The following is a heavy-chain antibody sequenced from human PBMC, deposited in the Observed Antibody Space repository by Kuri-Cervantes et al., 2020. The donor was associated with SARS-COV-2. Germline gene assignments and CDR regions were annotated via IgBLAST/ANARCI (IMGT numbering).Heavy chain of an antibody. D-gene: IGHD2-15*01. V-gene: IGHV3-9*01. CDR1: GFTFDDYA. Sequence: GGSLRLSCAASGFTFDDYAMHWVRQAPGKGLEWVSGISWNSGSIGYADSVKGRFTISRDNAKNSLYLQMNSLRAEDTALYYCAKESWYEDSRLGYFDLWGRGTPVTVSS. J-gene: IGHJ2*01. CDR2: ISWNSGSI. CDR3: AKESWYEDSRLGYFDL.